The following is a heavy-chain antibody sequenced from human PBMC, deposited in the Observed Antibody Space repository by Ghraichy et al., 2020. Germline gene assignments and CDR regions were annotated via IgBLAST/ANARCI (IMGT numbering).Heavy chain of an antibody. V-gene: IGHV4-59*01. D-gene: IGHD2-15*01. J-gene: IGHJ6*02. Sequence: SETLSLTCTVSGGSISSYYWSWIRQPPGKGLEWIGYIYYSGSTNYNPSLKSRVTISVDTSKNQFSLKLSSVTAADTAVYYCARGDRPAYYYYGMDVWGQGTTVTVSS. CDR1: GGSISSYY. CDR3: ARGDRPAYYYYGMDV. CDR2: IYYSGST.